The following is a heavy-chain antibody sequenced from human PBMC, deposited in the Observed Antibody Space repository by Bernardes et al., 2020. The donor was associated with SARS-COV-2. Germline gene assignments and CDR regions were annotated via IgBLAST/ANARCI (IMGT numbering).Heavy chain of an antibody. Sequence: ASVKVSCKASGYPFTGYYMHWVRQAPGQGLEWMGLINPNSGGTNYAQKFQGRVTMTRDTSIRTAYMELSWLRSGDTAVYYCALPPTNYDRFGMDVWGQGTTVTVS. V-gene: IGHV1-2*02. J-gene: IGHJ6*02. CDR2: INPNSGGT. D-gene: IGHD3-22*01. CDR1: GYPFTGYY. CDR3: ALPPTNYDRFGMDV.